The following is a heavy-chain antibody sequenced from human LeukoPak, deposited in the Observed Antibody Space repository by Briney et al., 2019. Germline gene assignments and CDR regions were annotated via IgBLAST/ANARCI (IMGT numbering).Heavy chain of an antibody. CDR2: ISWNSGRI. CDR1: GFTFDDYA. D-gene: IGHD3-10*01. J-gene: IGHJ4*02. CDR3: VPYGSGSYYEYYFDY. V-gene: IGHV3-9*01. Sequence: GGSLRLSCVASGFTFDDYAMHWVRQAPGKGLEWVSGISWNSGRIDYADSVKGRFTISRDNSKNTLYLQMNSLRAEDTAVYYCVPYGSGSYYEYYFDYWGQGTLVTVSS.